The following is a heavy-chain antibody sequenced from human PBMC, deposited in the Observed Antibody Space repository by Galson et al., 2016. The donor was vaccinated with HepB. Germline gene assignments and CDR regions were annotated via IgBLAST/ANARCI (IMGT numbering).Heavy chain of an antibody. D-gene: IGHD2-8*01. V-gene: IGHV3-30*03. Sequence: SLRLSCAASGFPLSSYGMHWVRQAPGRGLEWVAVISYDGTNKHYSDSVKGRFTTSRDNSKNKLFLQMNSLRAEDTAVYYCARDDEYCTPTSCRLAFVYSYVMDVWGHGTTVTVSS. CDR1: GFPLSSYG. J-gene: IGHJ6*02. CDR2: ISYDGTNK. CDR3: ARDDEYCTPTSCRLAFVYSYVMDV.